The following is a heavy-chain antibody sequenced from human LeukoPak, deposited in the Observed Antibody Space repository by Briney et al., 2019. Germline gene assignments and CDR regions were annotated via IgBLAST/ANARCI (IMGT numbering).Heavy chain of an antibody. Sequence: SETLSLTCAVYGGSFSGYYWSWIRQPPGKGLEWIGEINHSGSTNYNPSLKSRVTISVDTSKNQFSLKLSSVTAADTAVYYCARRYSGSYYFYWGQGTLVTVSS. J-gene: IGHJ4*02. CDR2: INHSGST. V-gene: IGHV4-34*01. CDR3: ARRYSGSYYFY. CDR1: GGSFSGYY. D-gene: IGHD1-26*01.